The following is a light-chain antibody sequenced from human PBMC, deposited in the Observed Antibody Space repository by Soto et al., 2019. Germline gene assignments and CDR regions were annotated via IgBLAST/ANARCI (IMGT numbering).Light chain of an antibody. CDR1: SSDVGDYNS. CDR2: DVS. CDR3: ISYTDRQSYL. V-gene: IGLV2-11*01. J-gene: IGLJ1*01. Sequence: QSALTQPRSVSGSPGQSVTVSCIGTSSDVGDYNSVSWYQQHPGKAPKLMIYDVSKRPSGVPDRFSGSKSGNTASLTISGLQAEDEADYYCISYTDRQSYLFGTGTKLTVL.